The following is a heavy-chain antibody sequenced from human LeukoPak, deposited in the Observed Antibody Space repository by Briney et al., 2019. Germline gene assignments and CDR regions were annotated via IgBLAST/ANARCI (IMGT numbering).Heavy chain of an antibody. CDR2: INPNSGGT. V-gene: IGHV1-2*02. CDR1: GYTFTGYY. Sequence: ASVKVSCKASGYTFTGYYMHWVRQAPGQGLEWMGWINPNSGGTNYAQKFQGRVTMTRDTSISTAYMELSRLRSDATAVYSSARVCPYRSGWYRGFDYWGHGTLVTVSS. CDR3: ARVCPYRSGWYRGFDY. J-gene: IGHJ4*01. D-gene: IGHD6-19*01.